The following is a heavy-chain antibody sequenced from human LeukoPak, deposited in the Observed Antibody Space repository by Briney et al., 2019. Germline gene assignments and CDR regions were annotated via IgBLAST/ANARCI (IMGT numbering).Heavy chain of an antibody. Sequence: GGSLRLSCAASGFTFNNYAMSWIRQAPGEGLEWVSAISGSANIINYADSVKGRFTISRDNSKNTLYLQMNSLRAEDTAIYYCANQATAASPSTFNYWGQGTLVTVSS. V-gene: IGHV3-23*01. CDR3: ANQATAASPSTFNY. D-gene: IGHD1-26*01. CDR1: GFTFNNYA. CDR2: ISGSANII. J-gene: IGHJ4*02.